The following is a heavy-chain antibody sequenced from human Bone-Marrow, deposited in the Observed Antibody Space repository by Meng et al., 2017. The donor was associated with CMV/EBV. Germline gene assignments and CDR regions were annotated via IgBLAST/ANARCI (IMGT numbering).Heavy chain of an antibody. CDR2: IKSKTDGGTT. CDR3: TTDLRWIQLWLTSNGNH. CDR1: GFTFSNAW. V-gene: IGHV3-15*01. D-gene: IGHD5-18*01. Sequence: LSLTCAASGFTFSNAWMSWVRQAPGKGLEWVGRIKSKTDGGTTDYVAPVKGRFTIPRDDSKNTLYLQMNSLKTEDTAVYYRTTDLRWIQLWLTSNGNHWGQGTLVTVSS. J-gene: IGHJ5*02.